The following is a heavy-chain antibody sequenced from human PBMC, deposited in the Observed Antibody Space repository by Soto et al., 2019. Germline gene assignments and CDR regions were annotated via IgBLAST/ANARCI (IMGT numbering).Heavy chain of an antibody. J-gene: IGHJ4*02. CDR2: IYYSGST. Sequence: SETLSLTCTVSGGSISSYYWSWIRQPPGKGLEWIGYIYYSGSTNYNPSLKSRVTISVDTSKNQFSLKLSSVTAADTAVYYCARARLLGYCSSTSCKEIAAAGYYFDSWGQGTLVTVSS. D-gene: IGHD2-2*01. CDR1: GGSISSYY. V-gene: IGHV4-59*01. CDR3: ARARLLGYCSSTSCKEIAAAGYYFDS.